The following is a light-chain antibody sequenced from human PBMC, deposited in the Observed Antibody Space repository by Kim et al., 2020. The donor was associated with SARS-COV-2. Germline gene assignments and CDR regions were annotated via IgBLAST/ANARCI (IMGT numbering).Light chain of an antibody. CDR3: QQSYITPFT. V-gene: IGKV1-39*01. J-gene: IGKJ3*01. Sequence: DIQMTQSPSSLSASVGDRVTITCRTTHSISSHLNWYQQKPGRAPKLLISAASTLQGGVPSRFSGSGSETDFTLTISSLQPEDFATYFCQQSYITPFTFGPGTKVYIK. CDR2: AAS. CDR1: HSISSH.